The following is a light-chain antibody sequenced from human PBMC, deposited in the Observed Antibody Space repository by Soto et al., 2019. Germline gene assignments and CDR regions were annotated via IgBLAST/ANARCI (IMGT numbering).Light chain of an antibody. CDR3: QRGDSFPVT. J-gene: IGKJ5*01. V-gene: IGKV1D-12*01. CDR2: AAS. Sequence: DVQITQYPSSVSASVGDRVTITCRASQGIGRWLAWYQQRPGKAPSFLIYAASSLQGGDPTRFSRSGSGTDFTRPIADLQPEDFGTYLCQRGDSFPVTFGEGTGLE. CDR1: QGIGRW.